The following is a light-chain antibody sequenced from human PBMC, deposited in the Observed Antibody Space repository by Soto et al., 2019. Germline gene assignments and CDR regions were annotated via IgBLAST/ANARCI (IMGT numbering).Light chain of an antibody. CDR3: QQSYRNPIT. V-gene: IGKV1-39*01. CDR2: AAS. J-gene: IGKJ5*01. CDR1: QSISNY. Sequence: DIQMTQSASSLSASVGDRVTITCRASQSISNYLNWYQQKPGKAPNLLIHAASSLQSGVPPRFSGSGSWTDFTLTISSLQPEDFATYFCQQSYRNPITFGQGTRLEIK.